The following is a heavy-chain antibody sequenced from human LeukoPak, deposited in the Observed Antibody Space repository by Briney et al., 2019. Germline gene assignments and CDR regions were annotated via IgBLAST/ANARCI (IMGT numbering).Heavy chain of an antibody. CDR1: GGSISSGSYY. V-gene: IGHV4-61*02. J-gene: IGHJ6*02. CDR2: IYTSGST. D-gene: IGHD3-10*01. CDR3: ARDYYGPGGYYGMDV. Sequence: SETLSLTCTVSGGSISSGSYYWSWIRQPAGKGLEWIGRIYTSGSTNYNPSLKSRVTISVDTSKNQFSLKLSSVTAADTAVYYRARDYYGPGGYYGMDVWGQGTTVTVSS.